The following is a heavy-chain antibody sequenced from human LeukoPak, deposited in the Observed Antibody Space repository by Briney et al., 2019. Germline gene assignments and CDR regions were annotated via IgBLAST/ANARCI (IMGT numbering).Heavy chain of an antibody. D-gene: IGHD2-21*02. CDR3: AKVLAYCGGDCYSPYDY. Sequence: GGSLRLSCAASGFTFSSYAMSWVRQAPGKGLEWVSAISGSGGSTYYADSVEGRFTISRDNSKNTLYLQMNSLRAEDTAVYYCAKVLAYCGGDCYSPYDYWGQGTLVTVSS. CDR2: ISGSGGST. J-gene: IGHJ4*02. V-gene: IGHV3-23*01. CDR1: GFTFSSYA.